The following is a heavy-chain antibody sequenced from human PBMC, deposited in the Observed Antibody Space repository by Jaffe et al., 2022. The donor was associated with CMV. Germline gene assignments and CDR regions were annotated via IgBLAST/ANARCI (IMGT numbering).Heavy chain of an antibody. CDR2: ISSSGSTI. V-gene: IGHV3-11*01. CDR3: ARATMGIVVVPAAIGDAFDI. Sequence: QVQLVESGGGLVKPGGSLRLSCAASGFTFSDYYMSWIRQAPGKGLEWVSYISSSGSTIYYADSVKGRFTISRDNAKNSLYLQMNSLRAEDTAVYYCARATMGIVVVPAAIGDAFDIWGQGTMVTVSS. CDR1: GFTFSDYY. J-gene: IGHJ3*02. D-gene: IGHD2-2*03.